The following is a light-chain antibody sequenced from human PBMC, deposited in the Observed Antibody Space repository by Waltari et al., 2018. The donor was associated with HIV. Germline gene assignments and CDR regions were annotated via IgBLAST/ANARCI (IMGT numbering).Light chain of an antibody. CDR2: GAS. V-gene: IGKV3-20*01. Sequence: IVLTQSPGTLSLSPGERVRLSCRASQTITSNYLAWFQQKPGQAPRLLIYGASNRATGIPDRFRGSGSGTDFTLTISRREPEDFAVYYCHQYGETSYTFGQGTKLEIK. CDR3: HQYGETSYT. CDR1: QTITSNY. J-gene: IGKJ2*01.